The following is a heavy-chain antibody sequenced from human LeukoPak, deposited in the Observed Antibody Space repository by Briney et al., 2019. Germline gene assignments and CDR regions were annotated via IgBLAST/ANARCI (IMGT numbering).Heavy chain of an antibody. D-gene: IGHD5-18*01. CDR2: ISSSSSYI. J-gene: IGHJ4*02. Sequence: GGSLRLSCAGSGFTFSSYSSNWVRQAPGKGLEWVSCISSSSSYIYYADSVKGRFTISRDNAKNSLYLQMNSLRAEDTAVYYCATSPVYSYGHPYYFDYWGQGTLVTVSS. CDR1: GFTFSSYS. V-gene: IGHV3-21*01. CDR3: ATSPVYSYGHPYYFDY.